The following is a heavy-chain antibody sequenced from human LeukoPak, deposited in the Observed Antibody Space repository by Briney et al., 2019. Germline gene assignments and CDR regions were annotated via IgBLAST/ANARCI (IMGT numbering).Heavy chain of an antibody. Sequence: GGSLRLSCAASGFTFSSHWMSWVRQAPGKGLEWVANIKQDGSEKYYVDSVKGRFTISRDNAKNSLYLQMNSLRAEDTAVYYCARAPPRGSGYYYVDYWGQGTLVTVSS. J-gene: IGHJ4*02. D-gene: IGHD3-22*01. V-gene: IGHV3-7*01. CDR2: IKQDGSEK. CDR3: ARAPPRGSGYYYVDY. CDR1: GFTFSSHW.